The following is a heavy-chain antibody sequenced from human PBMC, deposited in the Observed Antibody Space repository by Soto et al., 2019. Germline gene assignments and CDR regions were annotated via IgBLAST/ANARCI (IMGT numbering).Heavy chain of an antibody. CDR3: ARWPQPRYTADPYAVDV. J-gene: IGHJ6*02. V-gene: IGHV1-69*11. Sequence: SVKVSCKAGGYTFSDYYIQWVRQAPGQGLEWMGMIVPSLDTTNYAQKFQARVTITADEVTSTAYMELRSLRSEDTAVYYCARWPQPRYTADPYAVDVWGQGTRVTVSS. CDR2: IVPSLDTT. D-gene: IGHD3-16*02. CDR1: GYTFSDYY.